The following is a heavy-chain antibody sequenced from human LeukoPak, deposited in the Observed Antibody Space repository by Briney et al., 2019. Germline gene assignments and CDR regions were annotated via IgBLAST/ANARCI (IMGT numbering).Heavy chain of an antibody. V-gene: IGHV4-59*12. CDR3: ARGEGYDFWSGYDLDY. Sequence: PSETLSLTCTVSGGSIRSYYWSWIRQPPGKGLEWIGYIYHSGSTYYNPSLKSRATISVDRSKNQFSLKLSSVTAADTAVYYCARGEGYDFWSGYDLDYWGQGTLVTVSS. CDR1: GGSIRSYY. J-gene: IGHJ4*02. CDR2: IYHSGST. D-gene: IGHD3-3*01.